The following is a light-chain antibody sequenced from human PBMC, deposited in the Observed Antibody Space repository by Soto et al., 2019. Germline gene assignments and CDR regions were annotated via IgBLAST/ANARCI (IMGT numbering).Light chain of an antibody. CDR1: QGFXNNY. V-gene: IGKV3-20*01. J-gene: IGKJ1*01. CDR2: GAS. CDR3: QQYGSAPRT. Sequence: IWLSKSTFALSLSPGERATLSCRASQGFXNNYSAWYQQKPGQAPGLPXDGASNRATGSPDRLSGSGSGTDFTLTISRREPEYFAVYYCQQYGSAPRTFGQGTKVDI.